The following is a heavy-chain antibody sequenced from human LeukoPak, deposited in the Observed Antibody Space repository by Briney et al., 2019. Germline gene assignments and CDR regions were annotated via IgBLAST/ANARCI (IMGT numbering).Heavy chain of an antibody. D-gene: IGHD4-17*01. CDR2: IYYTGST. CDR1: AGSISSSRYY. Sequence: SETLSLTCTVSAGSISSSRYYWGWIRQPPGKGLEWIGSIYYTGSTYYNPPLKSRVTISVDTSKNQFSLKLSSVTAADTAVYYCARDRRGYYYYYMDVWGKGTTVTVSS. J-gene: IGHJ6*03. V-gene: IGHV4-39*07. CDR3: ARDRRGYYYYYMDV.